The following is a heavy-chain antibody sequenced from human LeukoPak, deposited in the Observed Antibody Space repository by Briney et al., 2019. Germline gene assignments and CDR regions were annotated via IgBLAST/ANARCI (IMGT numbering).Heavy chain of an antibody. CDR3: ASSAIQLWSEYYYYMDV. D-gene: IGHD5-18*01. CDR1: GGTFSSYA. V-gene: IGHV1-69*05. Sequence: SVKVSCKASGGTFSSYAISWVRQAPGQGREWMGGIIPIFGTANYAQKFQGRVTITTDESTSTAYMELSSLRSEDTAVYYCASSAIQLWSEYYYYMDVWGKGTTVTVSS. CDR2: IIPIFGTA. J-gene: IGHJ6*03.